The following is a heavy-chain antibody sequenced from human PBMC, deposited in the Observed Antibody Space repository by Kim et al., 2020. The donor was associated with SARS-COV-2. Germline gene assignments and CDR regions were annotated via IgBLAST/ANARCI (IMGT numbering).Heavy chain of an antibody. D-gene: IGHD6-13*01. Sequence: SETLSLTCTVSGGSISSSSYYWGWIRQPPGKGLEWIGSIYYSGSTYYNPSLKSRVTISVDTSKNQFSLKLSPVTAADTAVYYCARAYSSTGGGLFDPWGQGTLVTVSS. CDR3: ARAYSSTGGGLFDP. J-gene: IGHJ5*02. V-gene: IGHV4-39*07. CDR2: IYYSGST. CDR1: GGSISSSSYY.